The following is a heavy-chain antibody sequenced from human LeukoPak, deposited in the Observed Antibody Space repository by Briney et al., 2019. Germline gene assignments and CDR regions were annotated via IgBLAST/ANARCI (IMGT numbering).Heavy chain of an antibody. D-gene: IGHD3-9*01. CDR3: ARELRYFDWLLDKYYFDY. Sequence: GASVKVSCKASGYTFTGYYMHWVRQAPGQGLEWMGWINPNSGGTNYAQRFQGRVTMTRDTSISTAYMELSRLRSDDTAVYYCARELRYFDWLLDKYYFDYWGQGTLVTVSS. J-gene: IGHJ4*02. CDR2: INPNSGGT. V-gene: IGHV1-2*02. CDR1: GYTFTGYY.